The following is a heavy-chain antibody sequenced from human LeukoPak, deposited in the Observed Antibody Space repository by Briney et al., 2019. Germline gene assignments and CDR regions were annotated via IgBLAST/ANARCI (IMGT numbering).Heavy chain of an antibody. J-gene: IGHJ6*02. Sequence: AGGSLRLSCAASGFTFSSYGMHWVRQAPGKGLEWVAVISYDGSNKYYADSVKGRFTISRDNSKNTLYLQMNSLRAEDTAVYYCANLYGDTAMVSPRYYYGMDVWGQGTRSPSP. CDR3: ANLYGDTAMVSPRYYYGMDV. V-gene: IGHV3-30*18. CDR1: GFTFSSYG. D-gene: IGHD5-18*01. CDR2: ISYDGSNK.